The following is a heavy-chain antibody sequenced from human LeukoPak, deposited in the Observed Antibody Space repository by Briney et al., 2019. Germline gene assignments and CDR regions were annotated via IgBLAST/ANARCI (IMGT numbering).Heavy chain of an antibody. D-gene: IGHD4-11*01. J-gene: IGHJ6*02. CDR1: GYTFTSYG. V-gene: IGHV1-18*01. CDR3: ARLQTTVTTGGYYYGMDV. CDR2: IGAYNGNT. Sequence: ASVKVSCKASGYTFTSYGISWVRQAPGQGLEWMGWIGAYNGNTNYAQKLQGRVTMTTDTSTSTAYMELRSLRSDDTAVYYCARLQTTVTTGGYYYGMDVWGQGTTVTVSS.